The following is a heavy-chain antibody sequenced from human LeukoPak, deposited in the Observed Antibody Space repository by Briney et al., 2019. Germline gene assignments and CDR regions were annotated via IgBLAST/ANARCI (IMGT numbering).Heavy chain of an antibody. CDR3: ASHRHPAYCSSTSCPNY. D-gene: IGHD2-2*01. V-gene: IGHV4-34*01. CDR2: INHSGST. Sequence: TSETLSLTCAVYGGSFSGYYWSWIRQPPGKGLEWIGEINHSGSTNYNPSLKSRVTISVDTSKNQFSLKLSSVTAADTAVYYCASHRHPAYCSSTSCPNYWGQGTLVTVSS. CDR1: GGSFSGYY. J-gene: IGHJ4*02.